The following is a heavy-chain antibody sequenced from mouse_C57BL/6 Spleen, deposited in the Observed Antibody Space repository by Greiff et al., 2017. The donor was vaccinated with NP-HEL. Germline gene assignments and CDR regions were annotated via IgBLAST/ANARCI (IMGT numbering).Heavy chain of an antibody. D-gene: IGHD1-1*01. J-gene: IGHJ2*01. CDR3: ARSDTTVVANFDY. Sequence: EVMLVESGGGLVQPGGSLSLSCAASGFTFTDYYMSWVRQPPGKALEWLGFIRNKANGYTTEYSASVKGRFTISRDNSQSILYLQMNALRAEDSATYYCARSDTTVVANFDYWGQGTTLTVSS. CDR1: GFTFTDYY. V-gene: IGHV7-3*01. CDR2: IRNKANGYTT.